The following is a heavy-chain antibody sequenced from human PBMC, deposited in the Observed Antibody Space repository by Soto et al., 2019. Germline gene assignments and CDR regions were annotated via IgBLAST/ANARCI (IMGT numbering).Heavy chain of an antibody. Sequence: ESGGGVVQPGRSLRLSCAASGFTFSSYGMHWVRQAPGKGLEWVAVISYDGSNKYYADSVKGRFTISRDNSKNTLYLQMNSLRAEDTAVYYCAKAGDYFDYWGQGTLVTVSS. V-gene: IGHV3-30*18. CDR1: GFTFSSYG. CDR3: AKAGDYFDY. J-gene: IGHJ4*02. CDR2: ISYDGSNK. D-gene: IGHD4-17*01.